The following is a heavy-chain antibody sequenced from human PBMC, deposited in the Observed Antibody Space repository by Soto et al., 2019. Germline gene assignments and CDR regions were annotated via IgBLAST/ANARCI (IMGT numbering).Heavy chain of an antibody. CDR3: ARVYGSPAYYFDY. V-gene: IGHV4-61*08. J-gene: IGHJ4*02. D-gene: IGHD3-10*01. CDR1: GGSIDSGDYY. Sequence: SETLSLTCTVSGGSIDSGDYYWSWIRQPPGKGLEWIGYVYYSGSANYNPSLKSRVTISVDTSKNQFSLNLRSVTAADTAVYFCARVYGSPAYYFDYWGQGTLVTVSS. CDR2: VYYSGSA.